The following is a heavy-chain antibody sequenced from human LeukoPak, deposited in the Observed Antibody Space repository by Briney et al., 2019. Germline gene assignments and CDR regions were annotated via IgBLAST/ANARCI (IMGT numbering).Heavy chain of an antibody. CDR1: GFISSSYA. V-gene: IGHV3-23*01. J-gene: IGHJ4*02. Sequence: GASLRLSCAASGFISSSYAMSWVRRAPGKGLEWVSGISGSGYSTYYADSVKGRFTVSRDNSKNTLYLQMNSLRAEDTAVYHCAKAGSYDMIFEQYSHYWGQGTLVTVSS. D-gene: IGHD3-10*01. CDR3: AKAGSYDMIFEQYSHY. CDR2: ISGSGYST.